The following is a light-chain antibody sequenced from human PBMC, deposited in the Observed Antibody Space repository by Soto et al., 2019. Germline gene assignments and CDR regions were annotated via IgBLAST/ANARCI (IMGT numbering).Light chain of an antibody. Sequence: EIVLTQSPATLSLSPGERATLSCRASQSVSSYLAWYQQKPGQAPRLLIYGASNRATGVPARFSGSGSGTDFTLTISGLEPEDFAVYYCQLRVFGPGTKVDIK. CDR3: QLRV. CDR2: GAS. J-gene: IGKJ3*01. V-gene: IGKV3-11*01. CDR1: QSVSSY.